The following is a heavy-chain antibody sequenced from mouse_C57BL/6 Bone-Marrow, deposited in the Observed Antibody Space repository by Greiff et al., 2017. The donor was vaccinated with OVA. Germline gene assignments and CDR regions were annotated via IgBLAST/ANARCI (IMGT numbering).Heavy chain of an antibody. Sequence: EVKLMESGGGLVQSGRSLRLSCATSGFTFSDFYMEWVRQAPGKGLEWIAASRNKANDYTTEYSASVKGRFIVSRDTSQSILYLQMNALRAEDTAIYYCARDAYGNYGYFDYWGQGTTLTVSS. CDR2: SRNKANDYTT. V-gene: IGHV7-1*01. CDR1: GFTFSDFY. D-gene: IGHD2-1*01. CDR3: ARDAYGNYGYFDY. J-gene: IGHJ2*01.